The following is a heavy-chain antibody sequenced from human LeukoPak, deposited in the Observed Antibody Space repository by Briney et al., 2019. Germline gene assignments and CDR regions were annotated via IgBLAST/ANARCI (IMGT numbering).Heavy chain of an antibody. Sequence: ASVKVSCKASGYTFTSYAMNWVRQAPGQGLEWMGGINTNTGNPTYAQGFTGRFVFSLDTSVSTAYLQISSLKAEDTAVYYCARWGAEEWGYYYYMDVWGKGTTVTVSS. CDR3: ARWGAEEWGYYYYMDV. J-gene: IGHJ6*03. V-gene: IGHV7-4-1*02. CDR2: INTNTGNP. D-gene: IGHD3-16*01. CDR1: GYTFTSYA.